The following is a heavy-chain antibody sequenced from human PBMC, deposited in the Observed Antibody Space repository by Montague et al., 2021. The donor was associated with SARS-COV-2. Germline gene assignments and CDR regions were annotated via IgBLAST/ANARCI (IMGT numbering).Heavy chain of an antibody. CDR2: IYYSGST. D-gene: IGHD3-10*01. Sequence: SETLSLTCTVSGDSISNYYWTWIRQSPGKGLEWIGYIYYSGSTNYNPSLKSRVTISLDTSKNQFSLKLSSVTAEDTAVYYCARGDLLWFVDSLGLDVWGQGTTVTVSS. CDR3: ARGDLLWFVDSLGLDV. V-gene: IGHV4-59*13. J-gene: IGHJ6*02. CDR1: GDSISNYY.